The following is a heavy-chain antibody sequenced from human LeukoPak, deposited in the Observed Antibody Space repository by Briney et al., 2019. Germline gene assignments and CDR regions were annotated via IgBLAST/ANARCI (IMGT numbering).Heavy chain of an antibody. J-gene: IGHJ3*02. CDR2: IYSGGST. V-gene: IGHV3-66*01. CDR1: GFTVSSNY. D-gene: IGHD7-27*01. Sequence: PGGSLRLSCAASGFTVSSNYMSWVRQAPGKGLEWVSVIYSGGSTYYTDSVKGRFTIPRDNSKNTLYLKMNSLRAEDTAVYYCAGSNWGSGWKYRGDAFDIWGQGTMVTVSS. CDR3: AGSNWGSGWKYRGDAFDI.